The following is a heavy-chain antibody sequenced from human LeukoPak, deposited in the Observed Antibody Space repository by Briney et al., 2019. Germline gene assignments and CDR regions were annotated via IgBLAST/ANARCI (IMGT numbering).Heavy chain of an antibody. Sequence: GGSLRLSCAASGFTFSSYSMNWVRQAPGKGLEWVSSISSSSSYIYYADSVKGRFTISRDNAKNSLYLQMNSLRAEDTDVYYCAGEGNSVTSTPYWGQGTLVTVSS. CDR1: GFTFSSYS. J-gene: IGHJ4*02. V-gene: IGHV3-21*01. CDR3: AGEGNSVTSTPY. D-gene: IGHD4-17*01. CDR2: ISSSSSYI.